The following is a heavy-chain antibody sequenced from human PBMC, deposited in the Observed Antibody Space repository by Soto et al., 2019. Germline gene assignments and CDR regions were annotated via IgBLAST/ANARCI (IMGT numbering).Heavy chain of an antibody. V-gene: IGHV3-30-3*01. Sequence: QVQLVESGGGVVQPGRSLRLSCAASGFTFSSYAMHWVRQAPGKGLEWVAVISYDGSNKYYADSVKGRFTISRDNSKNTLYLQMNSLRAEDTAVYYCARVEYSRSNYFDYWGQGTLVTVSS. J-gene: IGHJ4*02. CDR1: GFTFSSYA. CDR3: ARVEYSRSNYFDY. D-gene: IGHD6-6*01. CDR2: ISYDGSNK.